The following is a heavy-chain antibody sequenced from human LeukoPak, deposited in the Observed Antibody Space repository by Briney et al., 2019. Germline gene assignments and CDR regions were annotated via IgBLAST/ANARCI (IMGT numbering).Heavy chain of an antibody. J-gene: IGHJ4*02. V-gene: IGHV4-4*09. Sequence: ETLSLTCTVSGGSISSYYWSWIRQPPGKGLEWIGYIYTSGSTNYNPSLKSRVTISVDTSKNQFSLKLSSVTAADTAVYYCASSDGDTSRIDYWGQGTLVTVSS. CDR2: IYTSGST. CDR1: GGSISSYY. CDR3: ASSDGDTSRIDY. D-gene: IGHD4-17*01.